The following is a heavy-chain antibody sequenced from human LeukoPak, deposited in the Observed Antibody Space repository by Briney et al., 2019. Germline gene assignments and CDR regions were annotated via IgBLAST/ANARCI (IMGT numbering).Heavy chain of an antibody. V-gene: IGHV3-53*01. CDR3: ARLVTVTTPDGNWFDP. CDR1: GFTVSSNY. CDR2: IYSGGST. Sequence: GGSLRLSCAASGFTVSSNYMSWVRQAPGKGLEWVSVIYSGGSTYYADSVKGRFTISRDNSKNTLYLQMNSLRAEDTAVYYCARLVTVTTPDGNWFDPWGPGTLVTVSS. J-gene: IGHJ5*02. D-gene: IGHD4-17*01.